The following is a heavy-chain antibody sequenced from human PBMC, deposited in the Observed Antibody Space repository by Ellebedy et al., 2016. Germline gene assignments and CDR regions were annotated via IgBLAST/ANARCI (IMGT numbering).Heavy chain of an antibody. J-gene: IGHJ4*02. V-gene: IGHV3-30-3*01. CDR1: GFTFSSYA. Sequence: GESLKISXAASGFTFSSYAMHWVRQAPGKGLEWVAVISYDGSNKYYADSVKGRFTISRDNSKNTLYLQMNSLRAEDTAVYYCARENQLAIGYYWGQGTLVTVSS. D-gene: IGHD6-6*01. CDR3: ARENQLAIGYY. CDR2: ISYDGSNK.